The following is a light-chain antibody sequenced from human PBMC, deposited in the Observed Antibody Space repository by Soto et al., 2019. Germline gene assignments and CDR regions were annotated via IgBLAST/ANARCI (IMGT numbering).Light chain of an antibody. CDR3: QQYYSYPLT. CDR1: QGISSH. J-gene: IGKJ4*01. V-gene: IGKV1-8*01. Sequence: AVRMTQSPSSLSASTGDRVTITCRASQGISSHLAWYQQKPGKAPKLLIYAASTLQSGVPSRFSGSGSGTDFTLTISCLQSEDFATYYWQQYYSYPLTFGGGTKVDI. CDR2: AAS.